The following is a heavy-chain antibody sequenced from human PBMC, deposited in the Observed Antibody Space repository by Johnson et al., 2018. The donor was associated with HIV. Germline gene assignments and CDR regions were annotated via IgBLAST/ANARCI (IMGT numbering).Heavy chain of an antibody. V-gene: IGHV3-11*04. CDR1: GFTVSSNY. Sequence: QVHLVESGGGVVQPGGSLRLSCAASGFTVSSNYMSWVRQAPGKGLEWVSYISSTGSSIKYVDSVKGRFTISRDNPKNSLYLQMNSLRVEDTAVYYCAREMGWEDAFDIWGQGTMVTVS. D-gene: IGHD6-19*01. CDR3: AREMGWEDAFDI. CDR2: ISSTGSSI. J-gene: IGHJ3*02.